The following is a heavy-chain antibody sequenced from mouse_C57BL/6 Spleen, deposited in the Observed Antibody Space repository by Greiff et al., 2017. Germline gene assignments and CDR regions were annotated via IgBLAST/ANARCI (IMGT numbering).Heavy chain of an antibody. CDR3: ARDYDAWYFDV. V-gene: IGHV1-20*01. CDR1: GYSFTGYF. D-gene: IGHD2-4*01. CDR2: INPYNGDT. J-gene: IGHJ1*03. Sequence: VQLKQSGPELVKPGDSVKISCKASGYSFTGYFMNWVMQSHGKSLEWIGRINPYNGDTFYNQKFKGKATLTVDKYSRTAHMELRSLTSEDSAVXYCARDYDAWYFDVWGTGTTVTVSS.